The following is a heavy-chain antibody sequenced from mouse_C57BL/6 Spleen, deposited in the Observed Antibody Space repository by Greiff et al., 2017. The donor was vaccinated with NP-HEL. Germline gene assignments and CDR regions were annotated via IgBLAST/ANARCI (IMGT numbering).Heavy chain of an antibody. CDR1: GYTFTSYW. J-gene: IGHJ4*01. Sequence: QVQLKQPGAELVKPGASVKLSCKASGYTFTSYWMHWVKQRPGRGLEWIGRIDPNSGGTKYNEKFKSKATLTVDKPSSTAYMQLSSLTSEDSAVYYCAREMGTGTGYYYAMDYWGQGTSVTVSS. CDR3: AREMGTGTGYYYAMDY. CDR2: IDPNSGGT. V-gene: IGHV1-72*01. D-gene: IGHD4-1*01.